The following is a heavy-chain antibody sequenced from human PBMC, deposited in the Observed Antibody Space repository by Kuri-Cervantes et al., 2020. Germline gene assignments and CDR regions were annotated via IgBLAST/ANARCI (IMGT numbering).Heavy chain of an antibody. CDR2: INGSGGST. Sequence: ESLKISCAASGSTFSSYAMSWVRQAPGKGLEWVSAINGSGGSTYYEDPVKGRFTISRDNSKNTLYLQMNSLRAEDTAVYYCAKATGYYYDSSGPYLFDYWGQGTLVTVSS. D-gene: IGHD3-22*01. CDR1: GSTFSSYA. V-gene: IGHV3-23*01. CDR3: AKATGYYYDSSGPYLFDY. J-gene: IGHJ4*02.